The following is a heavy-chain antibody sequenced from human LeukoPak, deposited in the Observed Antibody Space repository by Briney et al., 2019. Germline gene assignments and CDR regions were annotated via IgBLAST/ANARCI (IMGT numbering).Heavy chain of an antibody. D-gene: IGHD4-23*01. V-gene: IGHV6-1*01. CDR3: AGPRDYGGNQYYFDY. CDR2: TYYRSKWYS. Sequence: SQTLSLTCAISGDSVSSDSAAWNWIRQSPSRGLEWLGRTYYRSKWYSDYAVTVKSRITINPDTSKNQFSLQLNSVTPEDTAVYYCAGPRDYGGNQYYFDYWGQGTLVTVSS. J-gene: IGHJ4*02. CDR1: GDSVSSDSAA.